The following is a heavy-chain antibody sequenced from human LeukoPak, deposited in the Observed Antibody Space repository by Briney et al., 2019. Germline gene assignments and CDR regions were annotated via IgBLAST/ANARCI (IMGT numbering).Heavy chain of an antibody. CDR2: INEDGSTT. D-gene: IGHD1-26*01. V-gene: IGHV3-74*01. CDR1: GLTFSSNR. Sequence: GGSLRLSCAASGLTFSSNRMHWVRQAPGKGLVWVSRINEDGSTTNYADSVKGRSTIFRDNAKNTLYLQMNSLRAEDTAVYYCVRDLGGRSGHWGQGTLVTVSS. CDR3: VRDLGGRSGH. J-gene: IGHJ4*02.